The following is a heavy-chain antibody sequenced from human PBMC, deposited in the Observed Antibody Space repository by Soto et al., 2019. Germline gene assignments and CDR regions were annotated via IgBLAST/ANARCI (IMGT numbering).Heavy chain of an antibody. CDR1: GFTFSSYW. V-gene: IGHV3-74*01. CDR3: ASGRPSSSDRCYSCYGMDV. J-gene: IGHJ6*02. Sequence: GGSLRLSCAASGFTFSSYWMHWVRQAPGKGLVWVSHINSDGSSTSYADSVKGRFTISRDNAKNTMYLQMSSLRAEDTAMYYCASGRPSSSDRCYSCYGMDVWGQGTTVTVSS. CDR2: INSDGSST. D-gene: IGHD2-2*02.